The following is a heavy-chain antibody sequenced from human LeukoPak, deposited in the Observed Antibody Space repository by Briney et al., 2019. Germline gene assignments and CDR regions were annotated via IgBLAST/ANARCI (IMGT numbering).Heavy chain of an antibody. CDR1: GYSISNGYY. CDR2: VYHGGNT. CDR3: ARETSQKGAHYMDV. J-gene: IGHJ6*03. V-gene: IGHV4-38-2*02. D-gene: IGHD3-16*01. Sequence: PSETLSLTCTVSGYSISNGYYWGWIRQPPGKGLEFIGSVYHGGNTYYKASLKSRVTISLDTSKNQFSLKLRSVTAADTAVYYCARETSQKGAHYMDVWGKGTTVTISS.